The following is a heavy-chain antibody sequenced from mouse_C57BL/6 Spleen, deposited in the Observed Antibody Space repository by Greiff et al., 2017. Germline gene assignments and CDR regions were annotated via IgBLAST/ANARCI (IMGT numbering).Heavy chain of an antibody. CDR3: AREDYGLYAMDY. J-gene: IGHJ4*01. CDR1: GYTFTSYW. CDR2: IHPNSGST. V-gene: IGHV1-64*01. Sequence: VQLQQSGAELVKPGASVKLSCKASGYTFTSYWMHWVKQRPGQGLEWIGMIHPNSGSTNYNEKFKSKATLTVDKSSSTAYMQLSSLTSEDSAVYYCAREDYGLYAMDYWGQGTSVTVSS. D-gene: IGHD1-1*01.